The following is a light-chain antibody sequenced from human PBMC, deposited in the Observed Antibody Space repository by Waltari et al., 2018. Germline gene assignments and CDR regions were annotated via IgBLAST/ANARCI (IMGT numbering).Light chain of an antibody. CDR1: QNIRSNY. Sequence: EVVLTQSPGTLSLSPGERATLSCRASQNIRSNYLAWYQQRPGQAPRLLIYGTSTRASGIPYTFSGSGSPTDFTLTITRLDPEDFAVYYCQQYVSSPVTFGGGTRVEIK. CDR3: QQYVSSPVT. V-gene: IGKV3-20*01. CDR2: GTS. J-gene: IGKJ4*02.